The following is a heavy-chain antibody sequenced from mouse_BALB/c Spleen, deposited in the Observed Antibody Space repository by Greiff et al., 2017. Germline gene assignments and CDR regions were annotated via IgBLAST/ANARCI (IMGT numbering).Heavy chain of an antibody. V-gene: IGHV1-67*01. Sequence: QVQLKQSGPELVRPGVSVKISCKGSGYTFTDYAMHWVKQSHAKSLEWIGVISTYYGNTNYNQKFKGKATMTVDKSSSTAYMELARLTSEDSAIYYCARSEYYGSSYAMDYWGQGTSVTVSS. CDR3: ARSEYYGSSYAMDY. J-gene: IGHJ4*01. CDR1: GYTFTDYA. CDR2: ISTYYGNT. D-gene: IGHD1-1*01.